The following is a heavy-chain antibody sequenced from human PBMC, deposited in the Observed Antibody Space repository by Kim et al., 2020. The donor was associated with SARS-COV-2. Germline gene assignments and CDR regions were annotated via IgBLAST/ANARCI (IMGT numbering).Heavy chain of an antibody. Sequence: ASVKVSCKASGYTFTGYYMHWVRQAPGQGLEWMGRINPNSGGTNYAQKFQGRVTMTRDTSISTAYMELSRLRSDDTAVYYCARGYQLHTYGMDVWGQGTTVTVSS. J-gene: IGHJ6*02. CDR1: GYTFTGYY. CDR2: INPNSGGT. CDR3: ARGYQLHTYGMDV. V-gene: IGHV1-2*06. D-gene: IGHD2-2*01.